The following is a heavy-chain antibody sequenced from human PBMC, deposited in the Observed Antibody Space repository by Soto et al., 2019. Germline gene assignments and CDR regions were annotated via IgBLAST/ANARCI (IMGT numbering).Heavy chain of an antibody. CDR2: MNPNSGNT. D-gene: IGHD4-17*01. V-gene: IGHV1-8*01. CDR1: GYTFTSYD. CDR3: ASGPGTYGDYGDY. J-gene: IGHJ4*02. Sequence: QVQLVQSGAEVKKPGASVKVSCKASGYTFTSYDINWVRQATGQGLEWMGWMNPNSGNTGYAQKFQGRVTMTRNTSIRKAYRELSSLISEDTAVYYCASGPGTYGDYGDYWGLGTLVTVSS.